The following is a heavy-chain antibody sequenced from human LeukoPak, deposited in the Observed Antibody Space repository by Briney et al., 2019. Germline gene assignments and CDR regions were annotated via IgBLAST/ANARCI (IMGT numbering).Heavy chain of an antibody. CDR2: ISSSGSTI. J-gene: IGHJ6*02. Sequence: GGSLRLSCAASGFTFSSYEMNWVRQAPGKGPEWVSYISSSGSTIYYADSVKGRFTISRDNAKNSLYLQMNSLRAEDTAVYYCARVGIDFSSWLYYYGMDVWGQGTTVTVSS. CDR3: ARVGIDFSSWLYYYGMDV. D-gene: IGHD6-13*01. V-gene: IGHV3-48*03. CDR1: GFTFSSYE.